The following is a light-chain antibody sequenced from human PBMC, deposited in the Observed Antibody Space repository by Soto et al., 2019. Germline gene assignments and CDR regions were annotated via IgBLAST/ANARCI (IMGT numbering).Light chain of an antibody. CDR3: QQRDISPLR. V-gene: IGKV3-11*01. CDR1: QSVSRY. J-gene: IGKJ1*01. Sequence: IVLTQSAATLSLSPGDSATLTCKASQSVSRYLAWSQQKPGPAPRLLIYDASYGATGIPARFSGSGSGTDFTLTISSLEPEDFAVYYCQQRDISPLRLGQGTKVDIK. CDR2: DAS.